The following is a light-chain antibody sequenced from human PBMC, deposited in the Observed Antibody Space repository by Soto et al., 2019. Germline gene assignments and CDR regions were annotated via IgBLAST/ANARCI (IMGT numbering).Light chain of an antibody. CDR2: EVS. CDR1: SSDVGSYNL. CDR3: CSYAGSSTLRV. V-gene: IGLV2-23*02. Sequence: QSALTQPASVSGSPGQSITISCTGTSSDVGSYNLVSWYQQHPGKAPKLMIYEVSKRPSGVSNLFSGSKSGNTASLTISGLQAEDEADYYCCSYAGSSTLRVFGTGTKVTVL. J-gene: IGLJ1*01.